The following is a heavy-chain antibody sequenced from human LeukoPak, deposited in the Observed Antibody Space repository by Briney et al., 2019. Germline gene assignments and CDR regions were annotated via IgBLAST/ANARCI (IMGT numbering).Heavy chain of an antibody. J-gene: IGHJ4*02. CDR3: ARERRDSSGWYYFDY. CDR2: ISSNGRST. D-gene: IGHD6-19*01. CDR1: GFTFSSYA. Sequence: PGGSLRLSCAASGFTFSSYAMHWVRQAPGKGLXXXXXISSNGRSTYYANSVKGRFTISRDNSKNTLYLQMGSLRAEDMAVYYCARERRDSSGWYYFDYWGQGTLVTVSS. V-gene: IGHV3-64*01.